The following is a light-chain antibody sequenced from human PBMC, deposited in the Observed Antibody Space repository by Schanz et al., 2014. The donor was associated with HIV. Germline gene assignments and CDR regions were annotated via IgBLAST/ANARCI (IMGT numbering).Light chain of an antibody. V-gene: IGKV1-9*01. CDR3: QQLNSHPPWT. Sequence: IQLTQSPSSLSASVGDRVTITCRASQGVSSNLAWYQQKPGKAPKLLIYAASTLQSGVPSSFSGTGSGTDFTLTISSLQPEDFATYYCQQLNSHPPWTFGQGTKVEIK. CDR1: QGVSSN. CDR2: AAS. J-gene: IGKJ1*01.